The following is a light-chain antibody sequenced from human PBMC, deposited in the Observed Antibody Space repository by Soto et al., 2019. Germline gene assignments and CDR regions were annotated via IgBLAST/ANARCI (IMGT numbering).Light chain of an antibody. Sequence: QSVLTQPPSVSGALGQRVTISCTGSRSNIGAGYDVHWYQQLPGIAPKLLIFANINRPSGVPDRFSGSKSGTSASLAITGLQAEDEADYYCQSYDSSLVIFGGGTKLTVL. CDR3: QSYDSSLVI. V-gene: IGLV1-40*01. CDR2: ANI. J-gene: IGLJ2*01. CDR1: RSNIGAGYD.